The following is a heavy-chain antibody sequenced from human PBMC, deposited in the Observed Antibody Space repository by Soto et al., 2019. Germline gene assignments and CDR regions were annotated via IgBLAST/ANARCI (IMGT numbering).Heavy chain of an antibody. V-gene: IGHV1-2*02. Sequence: ASVKVSCKASGYIFTGYYIHWVRQAPGQGLEWMGWINANNGGTNYAQNFQGRVTTTRDTSISTAYIELSRLRSDDTAVYYCAREYRSGNMVHHVYCGEGTLVTVSS. D-gene: IGHD3-10*01. CDR2: INANNGGT. J-gene: IGHJ4*02. CDR1: GYIFTGYY. CDR3: AREYRSGNMVHHVY.